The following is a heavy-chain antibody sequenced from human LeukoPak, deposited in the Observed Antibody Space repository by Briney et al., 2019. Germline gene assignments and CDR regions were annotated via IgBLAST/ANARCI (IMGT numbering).Heavy chain of an antibody. CDR2: ISYDGSNK. CDR3: ARPARPYYYYYYMDV. J-gene: IGHJ6*03. D-gene: IGHD6-6*01. CDR1: GFTFSSYA. V-gene: IGHV3-30*04. Sequence: GRSLRLSCAASGFTFSSYAMHWVRQAPGKGLEWVAVISYDGSNKYYADSVKGRFTISRDNSKNTLYLQMNSLRAEDTAVYYCARPARPYYYYYYMDVWGKGTTVTVSS.